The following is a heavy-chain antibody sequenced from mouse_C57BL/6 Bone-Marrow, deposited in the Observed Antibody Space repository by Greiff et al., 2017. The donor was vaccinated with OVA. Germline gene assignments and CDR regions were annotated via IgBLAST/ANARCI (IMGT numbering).Heavy chain of an antibody. Sequence: VQLQQSGPELVKPGASVKISCKASGYTFTDYYMNWVKQSHGKSLEWIGDINPNNGGTSYNQKFKGKATLTVDKSSSTAYMELRSLTSEDSAVYYCARQASAMDYWGQGTSVTVSS. CDR2: INPNNGGT. V-gene: IGHV1-26*01. CDR3: ARQASAMDY. D-gene: IGHD3-2*02. CDR1: GYTFTDYY. J-gene: IGHJ4*01.